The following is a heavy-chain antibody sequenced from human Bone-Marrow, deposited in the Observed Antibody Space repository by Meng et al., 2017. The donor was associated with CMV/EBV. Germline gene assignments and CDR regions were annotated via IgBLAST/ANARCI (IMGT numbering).Heavy chain of an antibody. V-gene: IGHV4-30-4*08. J-gene: IGHJ4*02. CDR2: IYYSGST. Sequence: LRLSCTVSGGSISSGDYYWSWIRQPPGKGLEWIGYIYYSGSTYYNPSLKSRVTISVDTSKNQFSQKLSSVTAADTAVYYCARLPYSSSSYIDYWGQGTRVTGSS. D-gene: IGHD6-6*01. CDR1: GGSISSGDYY. CDR3: ARLPYSSSSYIDY.